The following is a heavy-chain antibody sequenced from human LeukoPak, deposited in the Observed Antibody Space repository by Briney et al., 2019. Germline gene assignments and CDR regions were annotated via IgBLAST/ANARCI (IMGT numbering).Heavy chain of an antibody. CDR1: GGSISSYY. CDR3: ARQWYDSSGRSDWFDP. V-gene: IGHV4-59*08. CDR2: IYYSGST. Sequence: SETLSLTCTVSGGSISSYYWSWIRQPPGKGLEWIGYIYYSGSTNYNPSLKSRLTISVDTSKNHFSLKLSSVTAADRAVYYCARQWYDSSGRSDWFDPWGQGTLVTVSS. J-gene: IGHJ5*02. D-gene: IGHD3-22*01.